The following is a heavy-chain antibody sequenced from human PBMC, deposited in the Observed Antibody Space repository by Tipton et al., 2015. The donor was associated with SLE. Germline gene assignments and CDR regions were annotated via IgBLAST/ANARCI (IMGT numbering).Heavy chain of an antibody. J-gene: IGHJ6*03. D-gene: IGHD2-15*01. V-gene: IGHV3-30*04. CDR2: ISYDGSNK. CDR3: ARAGPSWYYYYYMDV. CDR1: GFTFSSYA. Sequence: SLRLSCAASGFTFSSYAMHWVRQAPGKGLEWVAVISYDGSNKYYADSVKGRFTISRDNSKNTLYLQMNSLRAEDTAVYYCARAGPSWYYYYYMDVWGKGTTVTVSS.